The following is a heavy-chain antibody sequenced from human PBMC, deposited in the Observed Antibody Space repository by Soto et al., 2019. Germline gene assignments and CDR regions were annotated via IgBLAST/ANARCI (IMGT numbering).Heavy chain of an antibody. CDR3: AREWLDKGFGALFDP. CDR2: IYYSGST. Sequence: QVQLQESGPGLVKPSQTLSLTCTVSGGSISSGGYYWSWIRQHPGKGLEWIGYIYYSGSTYYHPSLESGLTISVDTSKNQFSLKLSSVTAADTAVYYCAREWLDKGFGALFDPWGQGTLVTVSS. V-gene: IGHV4-31*03. CDR1: GGSISSGGYY. J-gene: IGHJ5*02. D-gene: IGHD3-10*01.